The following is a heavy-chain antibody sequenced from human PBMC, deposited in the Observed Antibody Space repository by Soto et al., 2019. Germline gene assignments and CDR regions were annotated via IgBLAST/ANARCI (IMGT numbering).Heavy chain of an antibody. J-gene: IGHJ4*02. CDR3: ATSTVSYVDIVSSTTRGYFDH. V-gene: IGHV5-51*01. Sequence: GESLKISCEGSGYNFNTYWIGWVRQMPGKGLEWMALIYPGDSDTRYSPSFEGQVTLSVDRSISTDYLQWSSLKASDKAIYYCATSTVSYVDIVSSTTRGYFDHWGQGNLVTVSS. D-gene: IGHD5-12*01. CDR1: GYNFNTYW. CDR2: IYPGDSDT.